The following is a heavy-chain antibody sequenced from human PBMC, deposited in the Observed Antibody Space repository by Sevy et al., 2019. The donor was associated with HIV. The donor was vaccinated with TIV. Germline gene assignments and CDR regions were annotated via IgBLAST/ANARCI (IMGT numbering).Heavy chain of an antibody. J-gene: IGHJ3*02. CDR1: GFTFSDYY. Sequence: GSLRLSCAASGFTFSDYYMSWIRQAPGKGLEWVSYISSSGSTIYYADSVKGRFTISRDNAKNSLYLQMNSLRAEDTAVYYCATCTTGTTGNAFDIWGQGTMVTVSS. V-gene: IGHV3-11*01. D-gene: IGHD1-1*01. CDR2: ISSSGSTI. CDR3: ATCTTGTTGNAFDI.